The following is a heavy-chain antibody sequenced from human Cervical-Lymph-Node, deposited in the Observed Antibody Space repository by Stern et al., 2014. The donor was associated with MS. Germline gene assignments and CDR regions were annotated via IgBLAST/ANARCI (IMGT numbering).Heavy chain of an antibody. CDR1: GFTFSKYW. Sequence: EVQLLESGGGLVQPGGSLRLSCAASGFTFSKYWMHWVRQAPGKGLVWISRVNSDGSYTNYADPVKGRFTISRDNAKNTLYLQMDSLRVEDTAIYYCARDFDSGTNYWGQGTLVTVSS. CDR3: ARDFDSGTNY. CDR2: VNSDGSYT. D-gene: IGHD1-14*01. J-gene: IGHJ4*02. V-gene: IGHV3-74*01.